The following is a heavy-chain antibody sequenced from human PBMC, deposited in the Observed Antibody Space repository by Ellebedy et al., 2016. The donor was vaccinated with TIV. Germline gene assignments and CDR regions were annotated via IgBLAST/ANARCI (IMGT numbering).Heavy chain of an antibody. CDR2: TSISGETT. Sequence: GESLKISCAASGFTFGDSYMNWIRQAPGQGLQWISYTSISGETTYYADSVKGRFTISRDNAKSSLYLQVNSLRAEDTAVYYCAKLGGIYTWYAEYWGQGTLVTVSS. CDR1: GFTFGDSY. CDR3: AKLGGIYTWYAEY. V-gene: IGHV3-11*01. D-gene: IGHD6-13*01. J-gene: IGHJ4*02.